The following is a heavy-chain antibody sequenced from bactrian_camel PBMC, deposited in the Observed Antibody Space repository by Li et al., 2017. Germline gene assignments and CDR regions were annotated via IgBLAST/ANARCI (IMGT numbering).Heavy chain of an antibody. Sequence: DVQLVESGGGSVQAGGSLRLSCAVSGYTDSNYCMSWFRQAPGKEREGVAAIDSDGIASYADSVKGRYTVSRDNANNTVNLMMNSLNPEDSAVYYCAATGDDGSCRDWQNPREFSYWGQGTQVTVS. CDR3: AATGDDGSCRDWQNPREFSY. CDR2: IDSDGIA. J-gene: IGHJ4*01. CDR1: GYTDSNYC. V-gene: IGHV3S10*01. D-gene: IGHD6*01.